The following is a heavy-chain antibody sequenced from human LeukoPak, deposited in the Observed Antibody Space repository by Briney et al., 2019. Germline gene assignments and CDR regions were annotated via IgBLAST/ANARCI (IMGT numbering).Heavy chain of an antibody. V-gene: IGHV3-21*01. CDR1: GFTFSSYS. Sequence: GGSLRLSCAASGFTFSSYSMNWVRQAPGKGLEWVSSISSSSSYIYYADSVKGRFTISRDNAKNSLYLQMNSLRAEDTAVYYCARDLSSRSSGWYPDNWGQGTLVTVSS. D-gene: IGHD6-19*01. CDR2: ISSSSSYI. CDR3: ARDLSSRSSGWYPDN. J-gene: IGHJ4*02.